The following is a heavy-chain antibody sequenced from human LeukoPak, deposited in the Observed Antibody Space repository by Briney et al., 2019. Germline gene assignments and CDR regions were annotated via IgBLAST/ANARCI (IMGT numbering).Heavy chain of an antibody. D-gene: IGHD3-10*01. CDR1: GGSISSSSYY. CDR3: ARGSMVRGVNEYFQH. CDR2: IYYSGST. J-gene: IGHJ1*01. V-gene: IGHV4-39*07. Sequence: SETLSLTCTVSGGSISSSSYYWGWIRQPPGKGLEWIGSIYYSGSTYYNPSLKSRVTISVDTSKNQFSLKLSSVTAADTAVYYCARGSMVRGVNEYFQHWGQGTLVTVSS.